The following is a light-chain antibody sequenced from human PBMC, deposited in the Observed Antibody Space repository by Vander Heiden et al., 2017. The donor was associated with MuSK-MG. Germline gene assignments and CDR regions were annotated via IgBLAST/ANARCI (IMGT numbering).Light chain of an antibody. CDR1: SLRRTY. CDR3: NSRDTSTKHRL. CDR2: GKN. Sequence: SSALTQDPAVSVALGQTVRITCQGDSLRRTYASWYQQKPGQAPILVMYGKNNRPSGIPDRFSGSSSGNTASLTITGAQAEDEADYYCNSRDTSTKHRLFGGGTKLTVL. V-gene: IGLV3-19*01. J-gene: IGLJ2*01.